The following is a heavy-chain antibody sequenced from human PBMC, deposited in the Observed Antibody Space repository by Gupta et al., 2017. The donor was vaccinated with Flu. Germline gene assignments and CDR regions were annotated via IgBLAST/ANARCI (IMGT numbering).Heavy chain of an antibody. D-gene: IGHD6-6*01. Sequence: AVTWVRQAPGKGLEWGSTIRTGGAAIYYADSGKGRFTISRDESRGTLYLQMKRLRGEATALYFCANNPQVESIFCGMAVWGQGTSVTVSS. CDR1: A. CDR2: IRTGGAAI. J-gene: IGHJ6*02. V-gene: IGHV3-23*01. CDR3: ANNPQVESIFCGMAV.